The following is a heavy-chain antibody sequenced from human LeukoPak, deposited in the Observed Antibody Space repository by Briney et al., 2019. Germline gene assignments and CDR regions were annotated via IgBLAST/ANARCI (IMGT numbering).Heavy chain of an antibody. CDR2: ISYDGSNK. CDR1: GFTFSSYA. D-gene: IGHD1-1*01. Sequence: GGSLRLSCAASGFTFSSYAMHWVRQAPGKGLEWVAVISYDGSNKYYADSVKGRFTISRDNSKNTLYLQMNSLRAEDTAVYYCAKMNWNDPSWGQGTLVTVSS. CDR3: AKMNWNDPS. V-gene: IGHV3-30*04. J-gene: IGHJ4*02.